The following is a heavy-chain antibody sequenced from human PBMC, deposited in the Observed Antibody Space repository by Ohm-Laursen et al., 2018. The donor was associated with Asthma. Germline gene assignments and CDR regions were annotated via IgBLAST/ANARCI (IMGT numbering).Heavy chain of an antibody. Sequence: SLRLSCSASGFTFRSYTMHWVRQAPGKGLEWVAVIWYDGSNKYYADSVKGRFTISRDNSKNTLYLQMNSLRAEDTAVYYCSSTRDGYNYDYWGQGTLVTVSS. CDR2: IWYDGSNK. V-gene: IGHV3-30*04. D-gene: IGHD5-24*01. CDR1: GFTFRSYT. J-gene: IGHJ4*02. CDR3: SSTRDGYNYDY.